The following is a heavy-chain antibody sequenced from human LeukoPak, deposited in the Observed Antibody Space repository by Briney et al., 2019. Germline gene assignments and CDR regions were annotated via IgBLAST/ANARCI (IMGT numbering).Heavy chain of an antibody. CDR1: GGSISSYY. Sequence: SETLSLTCTVSGGSISSYYWSWIRQPPGKGLEWIGYIYYSGSTNYNPSLKSRVTISVDTSKNQFSLKLSSVTAADTAVYYCARDLDFWSGYYTGSGAFDIWGQGTTVTVSS. D-gene: IGHD3-3*01. V-gene: IGHV4-59*01. J-gene: IGHJ3*02. CDR2: IYYSGST. CDR3: ARDLDFWSGYYTGSGAFDI.